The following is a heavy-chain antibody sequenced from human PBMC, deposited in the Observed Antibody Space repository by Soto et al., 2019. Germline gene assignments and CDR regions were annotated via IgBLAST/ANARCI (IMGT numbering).Heavy chain of an antibody. J-gene: IGHJ4*02. CDR1: GYGFASYW. D-gene: IGHD6-13*01. V-gene: IGHV5-51*01. CDR3: ARQLTAAADVDY. CDR2: IDPGDSET. Sequence: GVSLKISCKVSGYGFASYWSAWVRQMPGKGLEWMGIIDPGDSETRYSPSFQGQVTISADKSITTAYLQWSSLKASDTAMYYCARQLTAAADVDYWGQGTLVTVSS.